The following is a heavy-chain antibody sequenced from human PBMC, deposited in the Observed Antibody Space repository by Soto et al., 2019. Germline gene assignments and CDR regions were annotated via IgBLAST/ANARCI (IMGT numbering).Heavy chain of an antibody. V-gene: IGHV4-39*01. CDR2: IYYSGST. J-gene: IGHJ4*02. Sequence: PSETLSLTCTVSGGSISSSSYYWGWLRQPPGKGLEWIGSIYYSGSTYYDPSLKSRVTISVDTSKNQFSLKMSSVTAADTAVYYCASAHDSVDLTRGFDDWGQGTLVTVSS. D-gene: IGHD4-17*01. CDR3: ASAHDSVDLTRGFDD. CDR1: GGSISSSSYY.